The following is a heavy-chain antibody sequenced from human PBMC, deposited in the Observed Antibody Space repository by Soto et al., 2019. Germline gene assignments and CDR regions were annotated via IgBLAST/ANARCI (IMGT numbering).Heavy chain of an antibody. D-gene: IGHD6-13*01. V-gene: IGHV1-2*02. J-gene: IGHJ6*02. CDR2: INPNSGGT. CDR3: ARREGYFYGMDV. Sequence: ASVKVSCKASGYTSTGYYMHWVRQAPGQGLEWMGWINPNSGGTNYAQKFQGRVTMTRDTSISTAYMELSRLRSDDTAVYYCARREGYFYGMDVWGQGTTVTVSS. CDR1: GYTSTGYY.